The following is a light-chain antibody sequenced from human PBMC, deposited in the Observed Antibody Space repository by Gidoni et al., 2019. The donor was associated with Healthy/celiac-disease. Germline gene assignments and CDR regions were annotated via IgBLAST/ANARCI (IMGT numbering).Light chain of an antibody. CDR3: SSYTSSSTLVV. CDR1: SSDVGGYNY. J-gene: IGLJ2*01. CDR2: EVS. V-gene: IGLV2-14*01. Sequence: QSALTQPASVSGSPGQSITSSCTGTSSDVGGYNYVSWYQQHPGKAPKLMIYEVSNRPSGVSNRFSGSKSGNTASLTISGLQAEDEADYYCSSYTSSSTLVVFGGGTKLTVL.